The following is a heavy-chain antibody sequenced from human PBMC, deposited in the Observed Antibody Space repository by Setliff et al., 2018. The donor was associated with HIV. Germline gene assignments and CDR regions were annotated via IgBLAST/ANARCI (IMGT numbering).Heavy chain of an antibody. J-gene: IGHJ4*02. D-gene: IGHD1-26*01. V-gene: IGHV3-15*01. CDR1: GFTFSNAW. Sequence: GESLRLSCAAAGFTFSNAWMTWVRQAPGKGLEWVARIRNKKNGGTTYYAAPVEGRFTISRDDSKNTLSLQMNSLKTEDTAIYYCTTDLGSGRFSWNNNWGQGTLVTVSS. CDR2: IRNKKNGGTT. CDR3: TTDLGSGRFSWNNN.